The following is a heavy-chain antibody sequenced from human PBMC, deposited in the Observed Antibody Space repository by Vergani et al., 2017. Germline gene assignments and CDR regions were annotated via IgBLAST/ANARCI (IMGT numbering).Heavy chain of an antibody. Sequence: QVQLVESGGGVVQPGRSLRLSCAASGFTFSSYAMHWVRQAPGKGLEWVAVISYDGSNKYYADSVKGRFTISRDNSKNTLYLQMNSLIAEDTAVYYCARDSGYCSSTSCPRRLDYWGQGTLVTVSS. CDR2: ISYDGSNK. CDR1: GFTFSSYA. D-gene: IGHD2-2*01. V-gene: IGHV3-30-3*01. CDR3: ARDSGYCSSTSCPRRLDY. J-gene: IGHJ4*02.